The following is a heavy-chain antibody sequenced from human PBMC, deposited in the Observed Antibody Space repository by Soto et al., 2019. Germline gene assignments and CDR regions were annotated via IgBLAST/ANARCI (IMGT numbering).Heavy chain of an antibody. CDR2: INPNSGGT. J-gene: IGHJ4*01. Sequence: ASVKVSCKASGYTFSGYYMHWVRQAPGQGLEWMGWINPNSGGTKYAPKFQGGVAMTRDTSTTTAYMELSRLRSGDTAVYYCATDPASAKSEGVDFWGQGTLVTVSS. CDR1: GYTFSGYY. CDR3: ATDPASAKSEGVDF. D-gene: IGHD3-16*01. V-gene: IGHV1-2*02.